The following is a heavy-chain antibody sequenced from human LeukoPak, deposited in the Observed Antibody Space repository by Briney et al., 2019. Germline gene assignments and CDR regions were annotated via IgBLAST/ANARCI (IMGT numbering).Heavy chain of an antibody. CDR3: ARHRAQITIFGVVRRYFDY. V-gene: IGHV4-39*07. CDR2: VYHSGIT. D-gene: IGHD3-3*01. J-gene: IGHJ4*02. Sequence: SETLSLTCTVSGGSITNTNYYWAWIRQPPGEGLEWIGSVYHSGITYYTPSLKSRVSISVDTSKNQHSLKVTSVTAADTAVYYCARHRAQITIFGVVRRYFDYWGQGTLVTVSS. CDR1: GGSITNTNYY.